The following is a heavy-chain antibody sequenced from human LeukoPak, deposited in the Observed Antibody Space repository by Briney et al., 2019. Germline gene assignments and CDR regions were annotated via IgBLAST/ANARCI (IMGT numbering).Heavy chain of an antibody. CDR2: INPNDGDT. CDR1: GYTFTDYY. CDR3: ARANFLYCSSSTCLFDY. V-gene: IGHV1-2*02. J-gene: IGHJ4*02. Sequence: ASVKVSCKASGYTFTDYYMHWVRQAPGQGFEWMGWINPNDGDTNYAQKFQGRVTMTRDTFISTAHMEVSRLRSDDTAVYYCARANFLYCSSSTCLFDYWGQGTLVTVSS. D-gene: IGHD2-2*01.